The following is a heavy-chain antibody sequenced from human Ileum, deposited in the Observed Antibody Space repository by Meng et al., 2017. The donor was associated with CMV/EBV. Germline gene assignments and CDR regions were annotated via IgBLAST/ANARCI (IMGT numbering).Heavy chain of an antibody. D-gene: IGHD3-3*01. J-gene: IGHJ4*02. CDR2: INPNSGDT. CDR1: GYTFNGYF. CDR3: ATFGGDFDY. Sequence: VELCQCGAEMQEPGASVKVAWKTSGYTFNGYFMPWVRQAPGQGLEWMGWINPNSGDTNYAQKFQGRVTMTRDTPVSTVYMELKRLRSDDTAVYYCATFGGDFDYWGQGTLVTVSS. V-gene: IGHV1-2*02.